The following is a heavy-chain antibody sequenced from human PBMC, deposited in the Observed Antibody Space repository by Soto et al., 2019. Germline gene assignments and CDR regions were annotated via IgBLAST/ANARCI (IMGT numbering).Heavy chain of an antibody. Sequence: PSETLSLTCTVSGGSISSYYWSWIRQPPGTGLEWIGYIYYSGSTNYNPSLKSRVTISVDTSKNQFSLKLSSVTAADTAVYYCACEYSSSSGWFDPWGQGTLVTVSS. V-gene: IGHV4-59*08. CDR2: IYYSGST. CDR3: ACEYSSSSGWFDP. J-gene: IGHJ5*02. CDR1: GGSISSYY. D-gene: IGHD6-6*01.